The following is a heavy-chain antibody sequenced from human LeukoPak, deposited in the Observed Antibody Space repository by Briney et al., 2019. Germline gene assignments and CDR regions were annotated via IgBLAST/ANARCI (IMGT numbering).Heavy chain of an antibody. D-gene: IGHD2-2*01. CDR1: GFTFSSYA. Sequence: GGSLRLSCAASGFTFSSYAMSWVRQAPGKGLEWVSAISGSGGSTYYADSVKGRFTISRDNSKNTLYLQMNSLRAEDTAVYYCAKGQRLGWNIVVVPAAIQGHFDYWGQGTLVTVSS. V-gene: IGHV3-23*01. CDR3: AKGQRLGWNIVVVPAAIQGHFDY. CDR2: ISGSGGST. J-gene: IGHJ4*02.